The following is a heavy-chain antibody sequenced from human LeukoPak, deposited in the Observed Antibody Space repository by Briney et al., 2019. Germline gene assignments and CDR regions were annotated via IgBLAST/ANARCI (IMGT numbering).Heavy chain of an antibody. CDR2: INPSGGST. CDR3: ATAYQYGSGSYAQTYYYYYMDV. Sequence: ASVKVSCKASGYTFTNYYIHWVRQAPGQGLEWMGIINPSGGSTSYAQKFQGRVTMTRDTSTSTVYMELSSLRSEDTAVYYCATAYQYGSGSYAQTYYYYYMDVWGKGTTVTVSS. D-gene: IGHD3-10*01. CDR1: GYTFTNYY. V-gene: IGHV1-46*01. J-gene: IGHJ6*03.